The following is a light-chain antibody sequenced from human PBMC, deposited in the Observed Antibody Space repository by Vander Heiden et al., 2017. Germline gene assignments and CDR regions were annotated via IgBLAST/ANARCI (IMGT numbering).Light chain of an antibody. CDR3: SSYTSSTTVV. CDR2: DVS. CDR1: SSDIGTYNF. Sequence: HSALTQPASVSGSPGQSITISCTGTSSDIGTYNFVSWYQQHPGKAPKLMIYDVSDRPSGVSDRFSGSKSGNTASLTISGLQAEDEADYYCSSYTSSTTVVFGGGTTLTVL. J-gene: IGLJ3*02. V-gene: IGLV2-14*03.